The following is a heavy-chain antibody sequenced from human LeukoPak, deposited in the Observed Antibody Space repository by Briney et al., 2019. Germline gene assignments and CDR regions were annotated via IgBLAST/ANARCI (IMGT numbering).Heavy chain of an antibody. Sequence: PGGSLRLSCAASGFTFSSYGMHWVRQAPGKGLEWVAVIWYDGSNKYYADSVKGRFTISRDNSKNTLYLQMNSLRAEDTALYYCAKDGIAVAGTWNYFDYWGQGTLVTVSS. V-gene: IGHV3-30*02. CDR1: GFTFSSYG. CDR3: AKDGIAVAGTWNYFDY. J-gene: IGHJ4*02. D-gene: IGHD6-19*01. CDR2: IWYDGSNK.